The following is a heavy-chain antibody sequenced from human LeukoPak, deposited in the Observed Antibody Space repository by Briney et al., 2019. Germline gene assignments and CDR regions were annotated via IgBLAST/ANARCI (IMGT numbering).Heavy chain of an antibody. CDR2: IRYDGTNT. CDR3: AKGKRWLQTDYYFDY. CDR1: GFSFSSYG. V-gene: IGHV3-30*02. D-gene: IGHD5-24*01. J-gene: IGHJ4*02. Sequence: GGSLRLSCAASGFSFSSYGMQWVRQAPGKGLEWVAFIRYDGTNTYYADSVKGRFTISRDNSKNTLYLQMNSLRVEDTAVYFCAKGKRWLQTDYYFDYWGQGTLVTVSS.